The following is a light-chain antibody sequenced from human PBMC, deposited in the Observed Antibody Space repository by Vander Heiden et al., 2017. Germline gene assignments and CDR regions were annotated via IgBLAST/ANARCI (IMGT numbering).Light chain of an antibody. Sequence: DILLTQSPATLSLSPGERATLSCGASQSVSSSYLGWHQKKPGLAPRLLIYDASSRATGIPDRCSGSGSGTDFTLTISRLEPEDFAVYYCQQYGSSPITFGQGTRLEIK. V-gene: IGKV3D-20*01. CDR3: QQYGSSPIT. J-gene: IGKJ5*01. CDR2: DAS. CDR1: QSVSSSY.